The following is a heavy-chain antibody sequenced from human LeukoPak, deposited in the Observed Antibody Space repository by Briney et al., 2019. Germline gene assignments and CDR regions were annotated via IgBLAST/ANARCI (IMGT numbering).Heavy chain of an antibody. CDR2: IRYDGSNK. V-gene: IGHV3-30*02. Sequence: PGGSLRLSCAASRFIFSSYGMHWVRQAPGKGLEWVAVIRYDGSNKYYADSVKGRFTISRDNSKNTLYLQMNSLRAEDTAVYYCVKGYCSGGNCFSRTMYYFDNWGQGTLVTVSS. J-gene: IGHJ4*02. D-gene: IGHD2-15*01. CDR1: RFIFSSYG. CDR3: VKGYCSGGNCFSRTMYYFDN.